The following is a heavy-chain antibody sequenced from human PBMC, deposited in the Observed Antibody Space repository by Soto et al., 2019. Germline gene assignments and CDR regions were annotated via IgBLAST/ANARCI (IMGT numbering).Heavy chain of an antibody. V-gene: IGHV3-23*01. Sequence: EVQLLESGGGLVQPGGSLRLACVASGFPFSSYAMSWVRQTPGRGLECVSFISSGSNTYYTDSVRGRFTISRDNSKNSLYLQMSSLRADDTAIYYCAKASATGKSDRRDVWGQGTTVSVSS. CDR2: ISSGSNT. D-gene: IGHD7-27*01. CDR1: GFPFSSYA. CDR3: AKASATGKSDRRDV. J-gene: IGHJ6*02.